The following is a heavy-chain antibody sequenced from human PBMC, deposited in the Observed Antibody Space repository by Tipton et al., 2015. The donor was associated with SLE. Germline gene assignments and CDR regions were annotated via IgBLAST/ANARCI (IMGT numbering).Heavy chain of an antibody. Sequence: LRLSCAVYGGSFSGYYWSWIRQPPGKGLEWIGEINHSRSTNYNPSLKSRVTISVDTSKNQFSLKLSSVTAADTAVYYCARAQWLVRWFDPWGQGTLVTVSS. CDR2: INHSRST. CDR1: GGSFSGYY. CDR3: ARAQWLVRWFDP. J-gene: IGHJ5*02. V-gene: IGHV4-34*01. D-gene: IGHD6-19*01.